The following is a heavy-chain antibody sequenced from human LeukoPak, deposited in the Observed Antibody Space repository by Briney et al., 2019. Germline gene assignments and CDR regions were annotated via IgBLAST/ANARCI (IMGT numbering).Heavy chain of an antibody. D-gene: IGHD6-13*01. CDR1: GFTFSSYW. CDR2: IKQDGSEK. Sequence: PGGSLRLSCAASGFTFSSYWMSWVRQAPGKGLEWVANIKQDGSEKYYVDSVKGRFTISRDNAKNSLYLQMNSLRAEDTAVYYCARDRSSSWYSTSFGVFYYWGQGTLVTVSS. J-gene: IGHJ4*02. CDR3: ARDRSSSWYSTSFGVFYY. V-gene: IGHV3-7*01.